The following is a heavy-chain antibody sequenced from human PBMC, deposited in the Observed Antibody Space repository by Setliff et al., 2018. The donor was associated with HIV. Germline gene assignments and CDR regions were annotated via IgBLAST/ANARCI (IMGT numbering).Heavy chain of an antibody. Sequence: SETLSLTCTVSGGSISSGSYYWSWIRQPAGKGLEWIGRIYTSGSTNYNPSLKRRVNISLDRSKNQFSLRLRSVTAADTAVYFCTREKVGSGSSVPEVRLFDPWGQGTLVTVSS. D-gene: IGHD6-25*01. V-gene: IGHV4-61*02. J-gene: IGHJ5*02. CDR3: TREKVGSGSSVPEVRLFDP. CDR1: GGSISSGSYY. CDR2: IYTSGST.